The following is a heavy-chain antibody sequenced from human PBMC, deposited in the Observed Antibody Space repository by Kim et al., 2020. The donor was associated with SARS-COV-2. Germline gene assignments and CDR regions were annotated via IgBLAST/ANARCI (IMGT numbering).Heavy chain of an antibody. CDR2: T. J-gene: IGHJ4*02. D-gene: IGHD6-13*01. CDR3: ARLGSSWFFDY. V-gene: IGHV4-39*01. Sequence: THYNPSLKSRVTISVDTSKNQFSLKLSSVTAADTAVYYCARLGSSWFFDYWGQGTLVTVSS.